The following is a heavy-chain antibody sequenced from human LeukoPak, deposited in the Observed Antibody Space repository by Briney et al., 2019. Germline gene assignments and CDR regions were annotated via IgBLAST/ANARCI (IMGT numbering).Heavy chain of an antibody. D-gene: IGHD2-2*01. V-gene: IGHV4-39*07. J-gene: IGHJ6*03. CDR2: IYYSGST. Sequence: SETLSLTCTVSGGSISSSSYYWGWIRQPPGKGLEWIGSIYYSGSTYYNPSLKSRVTISVDTSKNQFSLKLSSVTAADTAVYYCARDRYCSSNSCYYYYMDVWGKGTTVTVSS. CDR3: ARDRYCSSNSCYYYYMDV. CDR1: GGSISSSSYY.